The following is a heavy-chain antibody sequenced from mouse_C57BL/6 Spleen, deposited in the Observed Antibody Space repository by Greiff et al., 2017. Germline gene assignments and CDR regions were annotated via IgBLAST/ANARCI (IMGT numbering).Heavy chain of an antibody. CDR2: INPNNGGT. J-gene: IGHJ3*01. CDR1: GYTFTDYY. D-gene: IGHD2-4*01. V-gene: IGHV1-26*01. CDR3: ARPLSLYYDYDDGPCFAY. Sequence: EVQLQQSGPELVKPGASVKISCKASGYTFTDYYMNWVKQSHGKSLEWIGDINPNNGGTSYNQKFKGKATLTVDKHSSTAYMELRSLTSEDSAVYYCARPLSLYYDYDDGPCFAYWGQGTLVTVSA.